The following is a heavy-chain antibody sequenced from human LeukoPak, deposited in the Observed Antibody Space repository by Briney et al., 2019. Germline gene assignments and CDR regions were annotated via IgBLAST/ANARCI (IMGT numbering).Heavy chain of an antibody. CDR1: GFTFSGSA. D-gene: IGHD2-2*01. CDR2: IRSKANSYAT. J-gene: IGHJ4*02. CDR3: TRPTCSSTSCYGRRDY. V-gene: IGHV3-73*01. Sequence: GSLRLSCAASGFTFSGSAMHWVRQASGKGLEWVGRIRSKANSYATAYAASVKGRFTISRDDSKNTAYLQMNSLKTEDTAVYYCTRPTCSSTSCYGRRDYWGQGTLVTVSS.